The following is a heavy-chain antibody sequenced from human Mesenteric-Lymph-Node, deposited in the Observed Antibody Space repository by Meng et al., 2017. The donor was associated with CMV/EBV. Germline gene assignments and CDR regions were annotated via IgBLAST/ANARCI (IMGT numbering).Heavy chain of an antibody. V-gene: IGHV3-21*01. D-gene: IGHD2-15*01. J-gene: IGHJ6*02. CDR3: ARDLAGVGYYYYYGMDV. CDR2: ISSSSSYI. CDR1: GFTFSSYS. Sequence: GGSLRLSCAVSGFTFSSYSMNWVRQAPGKGLEWVSSISSSSSYIYYADSVKGRFTISRDNAKNSLYLQMNSLRAEDTAVYYCARDLAGVGYYYYYGMDVWGQGTTVTVSS.